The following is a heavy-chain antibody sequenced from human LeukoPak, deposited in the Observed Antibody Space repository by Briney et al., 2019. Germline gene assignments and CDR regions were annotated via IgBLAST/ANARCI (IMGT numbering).Heavy chain of an antibody. CDR1: GGSISGYY. CDR3: ARYLCSGGTCYGFDY. D-gene: IGHD2-15*01. Sequence: SETLSLTCTVSGGSISGYYWSWIRRPPGKGLEWVGFIPYSGRTSYNPSLKSRVTISVDTSKNEFSLKLTSVTVADTAVYYCARYLCSGGTCYGFDYWGQGTPVTVSS. CDR2: IPYSGRT. J-gene: IGHJ4*02. V-gene: IGHV4-59*01.